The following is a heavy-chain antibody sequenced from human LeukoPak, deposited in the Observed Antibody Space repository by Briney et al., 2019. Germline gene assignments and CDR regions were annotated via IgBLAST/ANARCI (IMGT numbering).Heavy chain of an antibody. Sequence: GGSLRLSCAASGFTFSSYGMHWVRQAPGKGLEWVAFIRYDGSNKYYADSVKGRFTISRDNSRNTVYLQMNRLGAEDTAMYYCAKDIGVRGVFDYWGQGTLVTVSS. CDR3: AKDIGVRGVFDY. V-gene: IGHV3-30*02. D-gene: IGHD3-10*01. CDR1: GFTFSSYG. CDR2: IRYDGSNK. J-gene: IGHJ4*02.